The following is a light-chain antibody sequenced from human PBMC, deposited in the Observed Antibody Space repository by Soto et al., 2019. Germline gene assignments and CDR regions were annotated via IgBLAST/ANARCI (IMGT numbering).Light chain of an antibody. V-gene: IGKV3-20*01. CDR2: GAS. CDR3: PQYGNSPPYS. J-gene: IGKJ2*03. CDR1: QSVSRGH. Sequence: EIVLTQSPGTLSLSPGDRATLSCRASQSVSRGHLAWYQQKPGQAPRLLIYGASTRATGIADRFSGSGSGTDFTLTISRLEPEDFAVYYCPQYGNSPPYSFGQGTKLEIK.